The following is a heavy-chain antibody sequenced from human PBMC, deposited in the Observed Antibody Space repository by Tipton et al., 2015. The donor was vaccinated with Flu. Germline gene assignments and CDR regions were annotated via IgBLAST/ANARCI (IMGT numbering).Heavy chain of an antibody. CDR1: GFTVSSNY. Sequence: SLRLSCAASGFTVSSNYMSWVRQAPGKGLEWVSVIYSGGSTYYADSVKGRFTISRDKSKNALYLQMNSLRAEDTAVYYCARVRDGYNQIDYWGQGTLVTVSS. J-gene: IGHJ4*02. CDR2: IYSGGST. D-gene: IGHD5-24*01. V-gene: IGHV3-53*01. CDR3: ARVRDGYNQIDY.